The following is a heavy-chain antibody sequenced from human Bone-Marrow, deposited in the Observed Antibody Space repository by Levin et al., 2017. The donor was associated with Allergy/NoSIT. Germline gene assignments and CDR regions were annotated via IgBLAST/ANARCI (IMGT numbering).Heavy chain of an antibody. J-gene: IGHJ5*02. Sequence: RGESLKISCAASGFTFSSYAMSWVRQAPGKGLEWVSAISGSGGSTYYADSVKGRFTISRDNSKNTLYLQMNSLRAEDTAVYYCAKDPYSSGWFYNSYNWFDPWGQGTLVTVSS. CDR3: AKDPYSSGWFYNSYNWFDP. V-gene: IGHV3-23*01. CDR1: GFTFSSYA. CDR2: ISGSGGST. D-gene: IGHD6-19*01.